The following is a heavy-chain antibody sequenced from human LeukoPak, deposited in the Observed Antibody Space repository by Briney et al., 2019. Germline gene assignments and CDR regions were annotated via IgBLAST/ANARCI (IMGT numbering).Heavy chain of an antibody. Sequence: GGSLRLSCTASGFTFSSLAMTWVRQAPGKGLELVSTIRSNGDTTYNADSVKGRFTISRDNSKNTLYLELNSLRVEDTATFYCAKGQELDDGVFDSWGRGTMVTVSS. CDR1: GFTFSSLA. CDR3: AKGQELDDGVFDS. V-gene: IGHV3-23*01. CDR2: IRSNGDTT. J-gene: IGHJ4*02. D-gene: IGHD1-1*01.